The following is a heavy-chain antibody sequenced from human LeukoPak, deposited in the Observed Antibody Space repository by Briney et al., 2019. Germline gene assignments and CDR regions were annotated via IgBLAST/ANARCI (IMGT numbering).Heavy chain of an antibody. J-gene: IGHJ4*02. D-gene: IGHD3-10*01. Sequence: SETLSLTCTVSGGSISSYYWSWIRQPAGKGLEWIGSIYYSGDTYYNPSLKSRVTISVDTSKNQFSLKLSSVTAADTAVYYCARHLHFYYDSGSYYSPLMTAPGWGQGTLVTVSS. CDR3: ARHLHFYYDSGSYYSPLMTAPG. CDR2: IYYSGDT. CDR1: GGSISSYY. V-gene: IGHV4-59*05.